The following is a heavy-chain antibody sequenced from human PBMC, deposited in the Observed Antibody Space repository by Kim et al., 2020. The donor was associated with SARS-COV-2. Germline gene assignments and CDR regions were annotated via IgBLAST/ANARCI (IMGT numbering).Heavy chain of an antibody. V-gene: IGHV3-11*04. D-gene: IGHD1-1*01. Sequence: GGSLRLSCAASGFTFTDYFMSWIRQAPGKGLEWVVYISSSGSTIFYADSVKGRFIISRDNAMNSLSLQMNSLRAEDTAVYYCARDIWDSGSEREPSWGQGTLVTVSS. CDR2: ISSSGSTI. CDR3: ARDIWDSGSEREPS. CDR1: GFTFTDYF. J-gene: IGHJ5*02.